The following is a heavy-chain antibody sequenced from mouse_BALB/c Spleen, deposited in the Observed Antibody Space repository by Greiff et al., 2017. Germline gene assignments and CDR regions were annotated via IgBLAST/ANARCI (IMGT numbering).Heavy chain of an antibody. V-gene: IGHV1S22*01. Sequence: LQQPGSELVRPGASVKLSCKASGYTFTSYWMHWVKQRPGQGLEWIGNIYPGSGSTNYDEKFKSKATLTVDTSSSTAYMQLSSLTSEDSAVYYGTRWGNDAMDYWGQGTSVTVSS. CDR2: IYPGSGST. J-gene: IGHJ4*01. CDR1: GYTFTSYW. CDR3: TRWGNDAMDY. D-gene: IGHD2-1*01.